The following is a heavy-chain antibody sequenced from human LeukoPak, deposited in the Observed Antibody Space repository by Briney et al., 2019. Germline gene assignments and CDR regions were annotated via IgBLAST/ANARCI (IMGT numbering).Heavy chain of an antibody. J-gene: IGHJ4*02. CDR1: GYTFTGYY. D-gene: IGHD3-22*01. CDR2: INPNSGGT. CDR3: ARDRSSMIVVVRSYYFDY. V-gene: IGHV1-2*02. Sequence: ASVKVSCKASGYTFTGYYMHWVRQAPGQGLEWMGWINPNSGGTNYAQKFQGRVTMTRDTSISTAYMELSRLRSDDTAVYYCARDRSSMIVVVRSYYFDYWGQGTLVTVSS.